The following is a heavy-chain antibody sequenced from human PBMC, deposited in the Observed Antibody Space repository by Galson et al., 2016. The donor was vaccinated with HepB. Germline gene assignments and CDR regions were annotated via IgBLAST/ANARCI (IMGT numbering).Heavy chain of an antibody. J-gene: IGHJ6*02. V-gene: IGHV3-43*01. CDR3: AKGVVWLEYYYGMDV. CDR2: ISWDGAST. Sequence: SLRLSCAASGFTFDDYTMHWVRQAPGKGLEWVSLISWDGASTFYADSVKGRFTISRDNSKNSLYLQMNSLTTEDTGLYYCAKGVVWLEYYYGMDVWGPGTPVTVSS. CDR1: GFTFDDYT. D-gene: IGHD6-19*01.